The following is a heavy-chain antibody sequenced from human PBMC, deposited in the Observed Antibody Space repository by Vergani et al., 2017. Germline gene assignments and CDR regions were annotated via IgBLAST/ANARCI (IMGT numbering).Heavy chain of an antibody. CDR3: AKDGDGSGWMDV. J-gene: IGHJ6*04. V-gene: IGHV3-9*01. D-gene: IGHD6-19*01. CDR1: GFTFDDYA. CDR2: ISWNSGSI. Sequence: EVQLVESGGGLVQPGRFLKISCSASGFTFDDYAMHRVRQAPGKGPEWVSGISWNSGSIGYADSVKGRFTISRDNAKNSLYLQMNSLRAEDTALYYCAKDGDGSGWMDVWGKGTTVTVSS.